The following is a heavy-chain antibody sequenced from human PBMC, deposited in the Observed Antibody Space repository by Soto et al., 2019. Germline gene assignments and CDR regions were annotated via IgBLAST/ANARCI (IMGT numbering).Heavy chain of an antibody. CDR1: GYPFTTSG. V-gene: IGHV1-3*01. CDR3: ARVSEDDRVFPVTMRAGWFDY. Sequence: QVHLVQSGAEVKKPGSSVMISCKTSGYPFTTSGLHWLRQAPGQSLEWMGWVNPDIGDTKNSHKFQYRFTITADISASTAYVELSRLIPEATARYYCARVSEDDRVFPVTMRAGWFDYWGQGTLVTVSS. J-gene: IGHJ5*01. D-gene: IGHD3-22*01. CDR2: VNPDIGDT.